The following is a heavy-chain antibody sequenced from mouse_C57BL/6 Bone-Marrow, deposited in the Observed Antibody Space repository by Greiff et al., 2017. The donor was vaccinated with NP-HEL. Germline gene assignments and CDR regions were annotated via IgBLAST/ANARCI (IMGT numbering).Heavy chain of an antibody. CDR1: GYSITSGYY. CDR2: ISYDGSN. Sequence: ESGPGLVKPSQSLSLTCSVTGYSITSGYYWNWIRQFPGNKLEWMGYISYDGSNNYNPSLKNRISITRDTSKNQFFLKLNSVTTEDTATYYCAREDIYYGSSYAYYYAMDYWGQGTSVTVSS. J-gene: IGHJ4*01. V-gene: IGHV3-6*01. D-gene: IGHD1-1*01. CDR3: AREDIYYGSSYAYYYAMDY.